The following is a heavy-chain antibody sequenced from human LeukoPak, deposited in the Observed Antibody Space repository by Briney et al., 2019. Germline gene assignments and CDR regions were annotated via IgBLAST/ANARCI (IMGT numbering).Heavy chain of an antibody. CDR1: GGSISSYY. Sequence: SETLSLTCTVSGGSISSYYWSWIRQPPGKGLEWIGYIYYSGSTNYNPSLKSRVTISVDTSKNQFSLKLSSVTAADTAVYYCARPPDYGDYFDYWGQGTLVTVSS. D-gene: IGHD4-17*01. CDR2: IYYSGST. J-gene: IGHJ4*02. V-gene: IGHV4-59*12. CDR3: ARPPDYGDYFDY.